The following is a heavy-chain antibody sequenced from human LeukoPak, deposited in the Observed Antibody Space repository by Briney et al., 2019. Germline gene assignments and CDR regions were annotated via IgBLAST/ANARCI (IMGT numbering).Heavy chain of an antibody. V-gene: IGHV4-4*09. CDR1: GGSISSYY. J-gene: IGHJ6*03. CDR3: ARQDTSYYYYMDV. CDR2: IYTSGST. D-gene: IGHD2-15*01. Sequence: PSETLSLTCTVSGGSISSYYWSWIRQPPGKGLEWIEYIYTSGSTNYNPSLKSRVTISVDTSKNQFSLKLSSVTAADTAVYYCARQDTSYYYYMDVWGKGTTVTVSS.